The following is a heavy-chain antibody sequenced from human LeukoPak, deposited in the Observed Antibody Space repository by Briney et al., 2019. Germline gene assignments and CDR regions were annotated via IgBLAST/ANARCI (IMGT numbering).Heavy chain of an antibody. CDR3: ARVDYYDSSGFFDY. J-gene: IGHJ4*02. Sequence: GGSLRLSCAASGFTFDDYGMSWVRQAPGKGLEWVSGINWNGGSTGYADSVKGRFTISRDNAKNSLYLRMNSLRAEDTALYYCARVDYYDSSGFFDYWGQGTLVTVSS. D-gene: IGHD3-22*01. V-gene: IGHV3-20*04. CDR2: INWNGGST. CDR1: GFTFDDYG.